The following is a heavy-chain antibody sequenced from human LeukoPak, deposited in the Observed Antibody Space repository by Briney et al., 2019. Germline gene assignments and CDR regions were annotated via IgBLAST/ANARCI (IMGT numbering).Heavy chain of an antibody. J-gene: IGHJ4*02. CDR1: GFTFSRYN. D-gene: IGHD3-9*01. CDR2: ISTSSLYI. Sequence: GGSLRLSCAASGFTFSRYNMNWVRQAPGKGLEWVSSISTSSLYIYYADSVKGRFTISGDNAKNSLYLQMNSLRAEDMALYYCAKGKHYDILTGFDYWGQGTLVTVSS. V-gene: IGHV3-21*04. CDR3: AKGKHYDILTGFDY.